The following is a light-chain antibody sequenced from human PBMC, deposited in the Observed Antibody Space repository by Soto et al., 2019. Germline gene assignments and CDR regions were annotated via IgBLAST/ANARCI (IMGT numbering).Light chain of an antibody. J-gene: IGKJ1*01. CDR3: QQSYLSPPT. CDR1: QTTSIY. Sequence: DIQLTQSPSSLSASLGDRVTITCRASQTTSIYLNWYQQKPGKAPRLLIYAASSLQSGVPLRFSGSGSGTDFTLYINGLQPEDFATYYCQQSYLSPPTFGQGTKVETK. CDR2: AAS. V-gene: IGKV1-39*01.